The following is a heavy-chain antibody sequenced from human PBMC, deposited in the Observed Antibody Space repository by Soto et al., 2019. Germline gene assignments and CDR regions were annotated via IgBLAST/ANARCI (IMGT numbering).Heavy chain of an antibody. CDR2: IYPGDSDT. J-gene: IGHJ4*02. CDR3: ARQYCSNGIYYRHFDY. CDR1: GYTFSNCW. Sequence: SGESLKISCKGSGYTFSNCWIGWVRQMPGKGLEWMGIIYPGDSDTKYSPSFEGHVTISADKSITTAYLQWSSLKASDTAMYYCARQYCSNGIYYRHFDYRGQGTQVTVSS. V-gene: IGHV5-51*01. D-gene: IGHD2-8*01.